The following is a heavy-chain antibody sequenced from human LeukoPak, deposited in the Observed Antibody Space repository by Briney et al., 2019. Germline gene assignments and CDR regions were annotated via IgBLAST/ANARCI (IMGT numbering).Heavy chain of an antibody. D-gene: IGHD3-3*01. CDR1: GFTFSSYA. CDR3: AKVSGPFWSGSDYFDY. Sequence: GGSLRLSCAASGFTFSSYAMSWVRQAPGKGLEWVSAISGSGGSTYYAGSVKGRFTISRDNSKNTLYLQMNSLRAEDTAVYYCAKVSGPFWSGSDYFDYWGQGTLVTVSS. V-gene: IGHV3-23*01. J-gene: IGHJ4*02. CDR2: ISGSGGST.